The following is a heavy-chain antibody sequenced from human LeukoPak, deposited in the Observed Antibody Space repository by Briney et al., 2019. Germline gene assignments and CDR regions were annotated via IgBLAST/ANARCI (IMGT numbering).Heavy chain of an antibody. Sequence: SETLSLTCTVSGYSISSGYYWGWIRQPPGKGLEWIGSIYHSGSTYYNPSLKSRVTISVDTSKNQFSLKLSSVTAADTAVYYCARGRLGRQHASFFDSWGHGTLVNVSS. D-gene: IGHD2-2*01. CDR3: ARGRLGRQHASFFDS. J-gene: IGHJ4*01. CDR1: GYSISSGYY. V-gene: IGHV4-38-2*02. CDR2: IYHSGST.